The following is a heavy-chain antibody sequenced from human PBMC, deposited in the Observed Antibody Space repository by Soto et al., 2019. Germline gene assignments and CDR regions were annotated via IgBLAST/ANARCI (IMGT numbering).Heavy chain of an antibody. V-gene: IGHV4-39*01. CDR1: GGSISRSSYY. D-gene: IGHD4-17*01. CDR2: IYYSGST. Sequence: QLQLQESGPGLVKPSETLSLTCTVSGGSISRSSYYWGWIRQPPGKGLEWIVSIYYSGSTYYNPSLKSRVTISVDSCKTQCSLKLSSVTAAYTAVYYFARYGDYKYYFDYWGQGTLVTVSS. CDR3: ARYGDYKYYFDY. J-gene: IGHJ4*02.